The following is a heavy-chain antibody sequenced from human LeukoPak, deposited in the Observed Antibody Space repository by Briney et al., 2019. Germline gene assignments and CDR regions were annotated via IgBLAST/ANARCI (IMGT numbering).Heavy chain of an antibody. CDR3: ATDGYSYGYCFDY. J-gene: IGHJ4*02. CDR2: INPNSGGT. V-gene: IGHV1-2*02. D-gene: IGHD5-18*01. CDR1: GYTFSDYY. Sequence: ASVKVSCKASGYTFSDYYMHWVRQAPGQGFEWMGWINPNSGGTNYAQKFQGRVTMTRDTSISTAYMELSGLRSDDTAVYYCATDGYSYGYCFDYWGQGTLVTVSS.